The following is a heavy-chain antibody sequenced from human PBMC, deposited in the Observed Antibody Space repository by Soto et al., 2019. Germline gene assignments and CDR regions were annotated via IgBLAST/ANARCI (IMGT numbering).Heavy chain of an antibody. CDR1: GYTFTGYY. Sequence: QVQLVQSGAEVKKPGASVKVSCKASGYTFTGYYMHWVRQAPGQGLEWMGWINPNSGGTNYAQKFQGWVTMTRDTSISTAYMELNRLRSDDTAVYYCARDRGTTVTDNWFDPWGQGTLVTVSS. V-gene: IGHV1-2*04. D-gene: IGHD4-17*01. J-gene: IGHJ5*02. CDR2: INPNSGGT. CDR3: ARDRGTTVTDNWFDP.